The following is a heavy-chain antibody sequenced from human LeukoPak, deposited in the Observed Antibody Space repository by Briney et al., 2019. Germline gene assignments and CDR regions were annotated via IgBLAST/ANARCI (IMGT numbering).Heavy chain of an antibody. CDR1: GYTFTGYY. J-gene: IGHJ6*03. CDR3: ARVGRSGARYYYNYYMDV. D-gene: IGHD3-3*01. Sequence: ASVKVSCKASGYTFTGYYIHWVRQATGQGLEWIGWINPNSGGTNYTQKFQGKVTMSRDTSINTAYMELSRLRSDDTAVYYCARVGRSGARYYYNYYMDVWGKETTVTVSS. CDR2: INPNSGGT. V-gene: IGHV1-2*02.